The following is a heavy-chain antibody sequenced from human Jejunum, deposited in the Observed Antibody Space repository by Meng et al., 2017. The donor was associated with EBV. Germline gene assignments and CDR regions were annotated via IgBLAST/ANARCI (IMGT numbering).Heavy chain of an antibody. D-gene: IGHD3-10*01. CDR1: GFTFRSYW. J-gene: IGHJ5*02. CDR2: INSDGSST. CDR3: ARRPGSETTRRFDP. Sequence: EVQLVESGGGLVQPGGSLRLSCAASGFTFRSYWMHWVRQAPGKGLVWVSRINSDGSSTSYADSVKGRFTISRDNAKNTLYLQMNSLRAEDTAVYYCARRPGSETTRRFDPWSQGTPCTVSS. V-gene: IGHV3-74*01.